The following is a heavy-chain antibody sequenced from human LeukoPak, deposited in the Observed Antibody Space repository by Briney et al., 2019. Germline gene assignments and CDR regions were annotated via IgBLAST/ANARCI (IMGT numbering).Heavy chain of an antibody. CDR2: INPSGGST. CDR1: GYIFTSYN. D-gene: IGHD6-19*01. J-gene: IGHJ4*02. Sequence: ASVKVSCKASGYIFTSYNIYWVRQAPGQGLEWMGIINPSGGSTNYAQKFQGRVTMTRDTSTRTVYMELSSLRSEDTAVYYCARFAVHRRITVAGQFGLDYWGQGTLVSLSS. CDR3: ARFAVHRRITVAGQFGLDY. V-gene: IGHV1-46*01.